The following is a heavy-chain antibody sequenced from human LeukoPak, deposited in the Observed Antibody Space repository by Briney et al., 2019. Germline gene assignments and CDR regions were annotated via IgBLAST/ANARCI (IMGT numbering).Heavy chain of an antibody. CDR2: ISGDTSHI. D-gene: IGHD3-16*01. V-gene: IGHV3-21*01. CDR1: GFFFIDYF. J-gene: IGHJ6*02. Sequence: RPGGSLRLSSAASGFFFIDYFISWVRQAPGKGLEWVSSISGDTSHIYYADSVKGRFTISRDNAKNSLYLQTNSRRADDTAVYYYARVVFSGMDVWGLGTTVTVSS. CDR3: ARVVFSGMDV.